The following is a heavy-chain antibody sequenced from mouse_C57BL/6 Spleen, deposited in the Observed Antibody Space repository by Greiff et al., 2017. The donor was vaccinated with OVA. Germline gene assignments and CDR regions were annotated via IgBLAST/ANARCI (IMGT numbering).Heavy chain of an antibody. CDR1: GYTFTDYN. V-gene: IGHV1-22*01. D-gene: IGHD2-4*01. J-gene: IGHJ4*01. CDR3: ARIYYDYNYYAMDY. CDR2: INPNNGGT. Sequence: VQLKESGPELVKPGASVKMSCKASGYTFTDYNMHWVKQSHGKSLEWIGYINPNNGGTSYNQKFKGKATLTVNKSSSTAYMELRSLTSEDSAVYYCARIYYDYNYYAMDYWGQGTSVTVSS.